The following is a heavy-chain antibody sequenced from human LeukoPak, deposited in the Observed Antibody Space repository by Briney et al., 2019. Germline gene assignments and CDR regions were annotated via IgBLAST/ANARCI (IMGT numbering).Heavy chain of an antibody. V-gene: IGHV1-46*01. J-gene: IGHJ4*02. CDR1: GYTFSNYY. CDR3: ARGGVGGNSVSFYYFDY. Sequence: ASVTLSCKASGYTFSNYYMYWVRQAPGQDLEWMGIINPGVGSASYAQKFQDRVTMTSDTSTNTVYMDLSSLRSEDTAVYYCARGGVGGNSVSFYYFDYWGQGTLVTVSS. CDR2: INPGVGSA. D-gene: IGHD1-26*01.